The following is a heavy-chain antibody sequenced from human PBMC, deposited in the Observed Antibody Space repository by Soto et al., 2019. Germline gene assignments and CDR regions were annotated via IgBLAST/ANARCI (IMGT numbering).Heavy chain of an antibody. CDR1: GFTFDDYG. V-gene: IGHV3-20*04. J-gene: IGHJ4*02. CDR3: ARGEILMITFGGVITDY. D-gene: IGHD3-16*01. Sequence: EVPLVESGGGVVRPGGSLRLSCAASGFTFDDYGMSWVRQAPGKGLEWVSGINWNGGSTGYADSVKGRFTISRDNAKNSLYPQMNSLRAEDTALYYCARGEILMITFGGVITDYWGQGTLVTVSS. CDR2: INWNGGST.